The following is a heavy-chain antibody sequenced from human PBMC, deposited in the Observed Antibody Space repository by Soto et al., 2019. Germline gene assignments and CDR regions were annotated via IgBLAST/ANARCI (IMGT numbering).Heavy chain of an antibody. CDR1: GGTFSSYT. V-gene: IGHV1-69*02. Sequence: ASVKVSCKASGGTFSSYTISWVRQAPGQGLEWMGRIIPILGIANYAQKFQGRVTITADKSTSTAYMELSSLRSEDTAVYYCASASPLRYSDWFPFDYWGQGTLVTVSS. J-gene: IGHJ4*02. CDR3: ASASPLRYSDWFPFDY. CDR2: IIPILGIA. D-gene: IGHD3-9*01.